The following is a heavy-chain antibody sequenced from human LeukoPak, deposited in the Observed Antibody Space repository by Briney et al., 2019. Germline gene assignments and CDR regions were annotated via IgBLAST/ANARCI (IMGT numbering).Heavy chain of an antibody. CDR3: AGDRGWFDP. J-gene: IGHJ5*02. CDR2: IWYDGSNK. Sequence: PGGSLRLSCAASGFTFSSYGMHWVRQAPGKGLEWVAVIWYDGSNKYYADSVKGRFTISRDNAKNSLFLQMNTLRAEDTAVYYCAGDRGWFDPWGQGTLVTVSS. CDR1: GFTFSSYG. V-gene: IGHV3-33*01.